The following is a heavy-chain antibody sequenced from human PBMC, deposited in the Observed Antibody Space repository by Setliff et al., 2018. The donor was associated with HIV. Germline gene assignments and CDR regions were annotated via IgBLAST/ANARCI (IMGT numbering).Heavy chain of an antibody. D-gene: IGHD6-25*01. CDR3: ARGSKRTYWFDP. Sequence: KTGGSLRLSCVASGFTFSDYYMSWVRLVPGKGLEWLSYISGNSRYTNYADSVKGRFTISRDNDKNSLYLQMNSLTVEDTAVYYCARGSKRTYWFDPWGQGTLVTVSS. CDR2: ISGNSRYT. CDR1: GFTFSDYY. V-gene: IGHV3-11*03. J-gene: IGHJ5*02.